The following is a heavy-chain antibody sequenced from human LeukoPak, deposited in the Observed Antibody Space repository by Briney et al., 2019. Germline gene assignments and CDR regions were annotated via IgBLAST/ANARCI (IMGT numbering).Heavy chain of an antibody. CDR1: GFTVSSNY. V-gene: IGHV3-66*01. D-gene: IGHD5/OR15-5a*01. J-gene: IGHJ3*02. CDR3: IRGGIRVSGIDAFDI. Sequence: GGSLRLSCAASGFTVSSNYMSWVRQAPGKGLEWVSVIYSGGSTYYADSVKGRFTISRDNSKNTLYLQMNSLRAEDTAVYYCIRGGIRVSGIDAFDIWGQGTMVTVSS. CDR2: IYSGGST.